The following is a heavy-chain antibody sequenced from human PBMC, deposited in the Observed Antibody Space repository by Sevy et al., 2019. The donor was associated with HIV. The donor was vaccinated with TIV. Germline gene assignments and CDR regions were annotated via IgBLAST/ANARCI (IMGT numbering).Heavy chain of an antibody. V-gene: IGHV1-18*01. CDR2: VTARKGDT. D-gene: IGHD4-4*01. Sequence: ASVKVSCKTSGFSLVDYSVAWVRQAPGQGFEWMGWVTARKGDTKYAQKVEGRVTMTTDSSRKTVYMELRSLTSDDTAIYYCPRGRNFYLDHWAQGSRVTVSS. J-gene: IGHJ4*02. CDR3: PRGRNFYLDH. CDR1: GFSLVDYS.